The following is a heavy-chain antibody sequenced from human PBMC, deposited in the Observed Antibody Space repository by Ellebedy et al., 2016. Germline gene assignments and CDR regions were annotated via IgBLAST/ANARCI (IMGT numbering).Heavy chain of an antibody. Sequence: SETLSLTCTVSGGSVSSGSYYWSWIRQPPGKGLEWIGYIYYSGSTNYNPSLKSRVTISVDTSKNQFSLKLSSVTAADTAVYYCARVTPDLTYGMDVWGQGTTVTVSS. J-gene: IGHJ6*02. CDR3: ARVTPDLTYGMDV. CDR1: GGSVSSGSYY. CDR2: IYYSGST. V-gene: IGHV4-61*01.